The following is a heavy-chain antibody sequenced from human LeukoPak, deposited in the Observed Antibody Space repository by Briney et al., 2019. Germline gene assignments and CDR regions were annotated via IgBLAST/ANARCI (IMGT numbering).Heavy chain of an antibody. CDR3: ARGRGYNSNFDY. D-gene: IGHD5-24*01. CDR1: GFTFTTYS. J-gene: IGHJ4*02. V-gene: IGHV3-21*01. Sequence: GGSLRLSCATSGFTFTTYSMNRVRQAPGKGLEWVSSISSSGSYISYADSVKGRFTISRDNAKNSLYLQMNSLRAEDTAVYYCARGRGYNSNFDYWGQGTLVTVSS. CDR2: ISSSGSYI.